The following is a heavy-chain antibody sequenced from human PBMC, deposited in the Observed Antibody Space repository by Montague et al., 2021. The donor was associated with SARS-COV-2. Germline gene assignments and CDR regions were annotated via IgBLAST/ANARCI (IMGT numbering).Heavy chain of an antibody. CDR3: AGLQGDGSLYGMDV. J-gene: IGHJ6*02. CDR2: IYYSGNT. V-gene: IGHV4-59*01. Sequence: SETLSLTCSVSGGSISSYNWSWIRQPAGKGLECIGYIYYSGNTNXNPSLKSRVTISVDASKSQFSLKLSSVTAADTAVYYCAGLQGDGSLYGMDVWGQGTTVTVSS. D-gene: IGHD5-24*01. CDR1: GGSISSYN.